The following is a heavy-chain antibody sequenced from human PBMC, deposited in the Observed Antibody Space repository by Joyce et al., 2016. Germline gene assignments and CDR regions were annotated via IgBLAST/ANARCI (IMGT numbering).Heavy chain of an antibody. Sequence: QEQLVESGGGVVQPGGSLRPSCAASGFVFTTYAIHWVRQGPGKGLEWVATISQDGSNKYYVDSVKGRFTSSRDNTKNTLSMEMSRLRPEDTAVYRCARDLGSVGRLWSLLDYDYGMDVWGQGTTVTVSS. J-gene: IGHJ6*02. CDR3: ARDLGSVGRLWSLLDYDYGMDV. CDR1: GFVFTTYA. CDR2: ISQDGSNK. D-gene: IGHD3-10*01. V-gene: IGHV3-30-3*01.